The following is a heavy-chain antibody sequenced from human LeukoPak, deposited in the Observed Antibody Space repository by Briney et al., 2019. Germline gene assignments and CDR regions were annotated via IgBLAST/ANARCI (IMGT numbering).Heavy chain of an antibody. CDR1: GGSISTYY. V-gene: IGHV4-59*08. CDR2: IYYSGST. Sequence: SETLSLTCTVSGGSISTYYWSWIRQPPGKGLEWIGYIYYSGSTNYNPSLKSRVTISVDTSKNQFSLKLSSVTAADTAVYYCARVRISYYFDYWGQGTLVTVSS. CDR3: ARVRISYYFDY. J-gene: IGHJ4*02. D-gene: IGHD2-15*01.